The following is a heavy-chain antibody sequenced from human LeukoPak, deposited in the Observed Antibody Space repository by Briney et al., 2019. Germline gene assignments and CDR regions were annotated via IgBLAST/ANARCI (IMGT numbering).Heavy chain of an antibody. V-gene: IGHV3-30*18. CDR1: GFTFSSYG. J-gene: IGHJ4*02. D-gene: IGHD6-13*01. CDR2: ISYDGSNK. Sequence: PGGSLRLSCAASGFTFSSYGMHWVRQAPGKGLEWVAVISYDGSNKCYADSVKGRFTISRDNSKNTLYLQMNSLRAEDTAVYYCAKDLAAAGPEGAYWGQGTLVTVSS. CDR3: AKDLAAAGPEGAY.